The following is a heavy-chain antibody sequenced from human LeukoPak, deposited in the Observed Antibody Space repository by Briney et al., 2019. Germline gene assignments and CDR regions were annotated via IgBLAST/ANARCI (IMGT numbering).Heavy chain of an antibody. J-gene: IGHJ4*02. CDR2: IYSGGST. CDR1: GFTVSSNY. V-gene: IGHV3-66*01. D-gene: IGHD3-22*01. Sequence: GGSLRLSCAASGFTVSSNYMSWVRQAPGKGLERVSVIYSGGSTYYADSVKGRFTISRDNSKNTLYLQMNSLRAEDTAVYYCARDQYYDSSGLDWGQGTLVTVSS. CDR3: ARDQYYDSSGLD.